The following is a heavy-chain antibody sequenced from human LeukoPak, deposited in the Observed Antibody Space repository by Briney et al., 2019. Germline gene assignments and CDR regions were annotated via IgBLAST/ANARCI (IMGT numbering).Heavy chain of an antibody. CDR1: GFNLNSYA. D-gene: IGHD6-6*01. Sequence: GWSLRLSCAVSGFNLNSYAMHWVRQAPGKGLEWVAVIRHDEANSFYADSVQGRFTISRDTSKKLLYLQMNSLRVEDTAVYYCAKEYTPSSPLGELDSWGQGTLVTVSS. CDR2: IRHDEANS. CDR3: AKEYTPSSPLGELDS. J-gene: IGHJ4*02. V-gene: IGHV3-33*06.